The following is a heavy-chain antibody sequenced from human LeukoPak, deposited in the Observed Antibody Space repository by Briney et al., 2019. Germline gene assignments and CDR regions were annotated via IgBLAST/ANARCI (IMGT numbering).Heavy chain of an antibody. J-gene: IGHJ4*02. Sequence: PGGSLNLSCAASGFSFSNFDFHWVRQAPGKGLEWVSAISGSGGSTYYADSVKGRFTISRDNSKNTLYLQMNSLRAEDTAVYYCANAGYSSSPFDYWGQGTLVTVSS. CDR2: ISGSGGST. CDR3: ANAGYSSSPFDY. V-gene: IGHV3-23*01. CDR1: GFSFSNFD. D-gene: IGHD6-6*01.